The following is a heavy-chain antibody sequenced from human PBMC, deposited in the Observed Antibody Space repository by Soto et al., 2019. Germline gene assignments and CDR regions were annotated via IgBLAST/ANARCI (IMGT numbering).Heavy chain of an antibody. J-gene: IGHJ4*02. CDR3: TPTISGSLGY. V-gene: IGHV3-23*01. CDR2: ISDICEGT. CDR1: GFTFNTYA. D-gene: IGHD1-20*01. Sequence: GGSLGLSCAASGFTFNTYAMSWVRQAPGKGLEWVSSISDICEGTYYADSVKGRLTFSRDNSKNSLYLQMTGLIAQDTATYYCTPTISGSLGYWGQETLVTIYS.